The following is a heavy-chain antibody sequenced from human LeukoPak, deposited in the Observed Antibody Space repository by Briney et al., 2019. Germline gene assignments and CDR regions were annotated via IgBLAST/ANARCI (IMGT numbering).Heavy chain of an antibody. CDR2: INPNSGAT. CDR1: GYTFNIYC. Sequence: ASVKVSCKASGYTFNIYCMHWMRQAPGQRLEWMGWINPNSGATNYAQKFQGRVTMTRDTSISTAYMELRSLRSDDTAVYYCARGPATGDFDYWGQGTLVTVSS. V-gene: IGHV1-2*02. J-gene: IGHJ4*02. D-gene: IGHD7-27*01. CDR3: ARGPATGDFDY.